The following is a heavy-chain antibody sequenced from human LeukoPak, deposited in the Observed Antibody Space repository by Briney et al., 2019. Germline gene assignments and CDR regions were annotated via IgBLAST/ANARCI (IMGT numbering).Heavy chain of an antibody. CDR1: GGSISSYY. Sequence: PSETLSLTCTVSGGSISSYYWSWIRQPAGKGLEWIGRIYTSGSTNYNPSLKSRVTMSVDTSKNQFSLKLSSVTAADTAVYYCARVHSSSSGFYMDVWGKGTTVTVSS. J-gene: IGHJ6*03. V-gene: IGHV4-4*07. D-gene: IGHD6-6*01. CDR3: ARVHSSSSGFYMDV. CDR2: IYTSGST.